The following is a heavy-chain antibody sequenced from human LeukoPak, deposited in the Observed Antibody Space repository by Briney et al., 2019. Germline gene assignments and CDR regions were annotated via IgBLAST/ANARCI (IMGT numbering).Heavy chain of an antibody. J-gene: IGHJ4*02. CDR3: ARFRTWGDKAFDY. CDR2: IYSDGST. D-gene: IGHD2-21*02. CDR1: GFIVSSNY. V-gene: IGHV3-53*01. Sequence: GGSLRLSCAASGFIVSSNYMSWVRQAPGKGLEWVSIIYSDGSTYYADSVKGRFTISRDNFKNILYFDMNSLRAEDTAVYYCARFRTWGDKAFDYWGQGTLVTVSS.